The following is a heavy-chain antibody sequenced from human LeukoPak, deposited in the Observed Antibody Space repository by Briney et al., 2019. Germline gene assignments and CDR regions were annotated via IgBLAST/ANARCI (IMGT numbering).Heavy chain of an antibody. Sequence: SETLSLTCTVSGGSISSYYWSWIRQPPGKGLEWIGYIYYSGSTNYNPSLKSRVTISVDTSKNQFSLKLSSVTAADTAVYYCARHRGYGEDFDYWGQGTLVTVSS. CDR2: IYYSGST. J-gene: IGHJ4*02. CDR3: ARHRGYGEDFDY. CDR1: GGSISSYY. V-gene: IGHV4-59*08. D-gene: IGHD4-17*01.